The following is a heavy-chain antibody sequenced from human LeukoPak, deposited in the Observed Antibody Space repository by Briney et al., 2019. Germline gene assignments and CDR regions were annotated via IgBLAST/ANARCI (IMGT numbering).Heavy chain of an antibody. Sequence: GGSLRLSCAASGLTFSNYAMSWVRQAPGRGLEWVSSISGSGGSTYYADSVKGRFAISRDNSKNSLYLLMNSLRAEDTAVYYCAKGSGIFFDYWGQGTLVTVSS. J-gene: IGHJ4*02. D-gene: IGHD1-26*01. CDR2: ISGSGGST. CDR1: GLTFSNYA. CDR3: AKGSGIFFDY. V-gene: IGHV3-23*01.